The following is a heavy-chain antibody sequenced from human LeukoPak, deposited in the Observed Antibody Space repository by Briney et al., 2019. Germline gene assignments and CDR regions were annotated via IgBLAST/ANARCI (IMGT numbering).Heavy chain of an antibody. CDR2: INSDATSK. D-gene: IGHD1-26*01. CDR1: GHPCSNYW. Sequence: GGSLRLSCGASGHPCSNYWMHGVRQTPGQGLVWVSRINSDATSKSYADSVKGRFTISRDRAKNTLYLQMNGLRAEDPAVDYCATWLYSGTKLDYWGQGTLVTVSS. V-gene: IGHV3-74*01. J-gene: IGHJ4*02. CDR3: ATWLYSGTKLDY.